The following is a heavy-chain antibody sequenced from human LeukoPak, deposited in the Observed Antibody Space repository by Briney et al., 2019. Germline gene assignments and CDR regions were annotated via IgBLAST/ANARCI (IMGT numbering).Heavy chain of an antibody. CDR3: AKRVSGWYLVDY. Sequence: GGSLRLSCAASGFSFSSYAMSWVRQAPGKGLEWVSAITGSGSSTFYADAVKGRFTISKDNSKNTLYLQMNSLRAEDTAVYYCAKRVSGWYLVDYGGQGALVTVSS. J-gene: IGHJ4*02. V-gene: IGHV3-23*01. CDR2: ITGSGSST. D-gene: IGHD6-19*01. CDR1: GFSFSSYA.